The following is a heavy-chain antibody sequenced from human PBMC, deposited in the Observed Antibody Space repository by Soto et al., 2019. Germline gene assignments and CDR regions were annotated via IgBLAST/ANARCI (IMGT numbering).Heavy chain of an antibody. D-gene: IGHD2-8*02. CDR2: INHSGST. Sequence: QVQLQQWSAGLLKPSETLSLTCAVYGGSFSGYYWTWIRQPPGTGLEWIGEINHSGSTNYNPSLKSRVTISVDTSKNQFSLKLTSVTAADTAVYYCARDKITGLLDYWGQGTLVTVSS. J-gene: IGHJ4*02. V-gene: IGHV4-34*01. CDR3: ARDKITGLLDY. CDR1: GGSFSGYY.